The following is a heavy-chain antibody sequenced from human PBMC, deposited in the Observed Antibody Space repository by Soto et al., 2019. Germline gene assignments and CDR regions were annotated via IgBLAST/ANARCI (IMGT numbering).Heavy chain of an antibody. CDR3: AKDVGKDSYVLDC. CDR2: ISYDGSNK. CDR1: GFTFSASG. D-gene: IGHD3-16*01. Sequence: QVQLVESGGGVVQPGRSLRLSCAGSGFTFSASGMHWARQAPGKGLEWVSFISYDGSNKYYADSVKGRFTISRDNSKNTVYLQMNSLRAEDTALYYCAKDVGKDSYVLDCWGQGTLVTVSS. J-gene: IGHJ4*02. V-gene: IGHV3-30*18.